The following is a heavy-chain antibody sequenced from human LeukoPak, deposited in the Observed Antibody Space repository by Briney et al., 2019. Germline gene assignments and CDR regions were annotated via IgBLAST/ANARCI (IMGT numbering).Heavy chain of an antibody. CDR1: GGSFSGYY. CDR3: AGGLTMGDFDY. Sequence: KSSETLSLTCAVYGGSFSGYYWSWIRQPPGKGLEWIGEINHSGSTNYNPSLKSRVTISVNTSKNQFSLKLSSVTAADTAVYYCAGGLTMGDFDYWAREPWSPSPQ. J-gene: IGHJ4*02. D-gene: IGHD3-16*01. CDR2: INHSGST. V-gene: IGHV4-34*01.